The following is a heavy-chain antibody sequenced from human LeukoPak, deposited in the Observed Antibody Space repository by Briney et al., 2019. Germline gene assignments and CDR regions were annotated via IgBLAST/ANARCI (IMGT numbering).Heavy chain of an antibody. D-gene: IGHD6-13*01. CDR1: GFTFSSYD. J-gene: IGHJ4*02. V-gene: IGHV3-23*01. Sequence: GGSLRLSCAASGFTFSSYDMSWGSQAQGKGKECVSSIRVTGRPPYSPPSLKRRFTISRDNSNNTLYLQMNSLRAEATAVYYCAKDHAAGNDYWGQGTLVTVSS. CDR2: IRVTGRPP. CDR3: AKDHAAGNDY.